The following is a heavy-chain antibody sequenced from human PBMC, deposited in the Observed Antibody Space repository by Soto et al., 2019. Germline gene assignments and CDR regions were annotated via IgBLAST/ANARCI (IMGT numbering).Heavy chain of an antibody. CDR1: GYTFTSHG. D-gene: IGHD3-10*01. J-gene: IGHJ6*03. CDR2: ISAYNGDT. V-gene: IGHV1-18*01. CDR3: ARMVRGSNIDYYHYMDV. Sequence: EASVKVSCKASGYTFTSHGISWVRQAPGQGLEWMGWISAYNGDTNYAQKLQGRVTVTTDTSTSTAYMELRSLRSEDTAVYYCARMVRGSNIDYYHYMDVWGKGTTVTVSS.